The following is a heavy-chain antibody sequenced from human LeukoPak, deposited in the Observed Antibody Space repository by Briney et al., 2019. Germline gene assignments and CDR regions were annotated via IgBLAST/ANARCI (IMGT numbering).Heavy chain of an antibody. Sequence: GGXXRLSCAASGFTFSSYSMNWVRQAPGKGLEWVSSISSSSSYIYYADSVKGRFTISRDNAKNSLYLQMNSLRAEDTAVYYCARGIAASAFDIWGQGTMVTVSS. CDR2: ISSSSSYI. D-gene: IGHD6-13*01. CDR3: ARGIAASAFDI. J-gene: IGHJ3*02. CDR1: GFTFSSYS. V-gene: IGHV3-21*01.